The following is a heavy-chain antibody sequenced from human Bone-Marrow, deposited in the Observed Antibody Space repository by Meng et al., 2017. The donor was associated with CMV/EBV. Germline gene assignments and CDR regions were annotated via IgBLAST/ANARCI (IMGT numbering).Heavy chain of an antibody. D-gene: IGHD3-22*01. CDR2: ISSSSSTI. V-gene: IGHV3-48*04. CDR1: GFTFSSYS. Sequence: GESLKISCAASGFTFSSYSMNWVRQAPGKGLEWVSYISSSSSTIYYADSVKGRFTISRDNAKNTLYLQMNSLRGEDTAVYYCARVTYYYDSSGYGRALYYFDYWGQGTLVTVSS. J-gene: IGHJ4*02. CDR3: ARVTYYYDSSGYGRALYYFDY.